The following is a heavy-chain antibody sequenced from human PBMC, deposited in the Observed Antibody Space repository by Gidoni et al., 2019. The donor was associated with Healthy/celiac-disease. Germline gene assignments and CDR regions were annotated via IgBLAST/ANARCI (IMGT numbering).Heavy chain of an antibody. V-gene: IGHV4-31*03. CDR2: IYYSGST. CDR1: GGSLCSGGYF. Sequence: QVQLQESGPGLVKPSQTLSLTCTVSGGSLCSGGYFLSWIRQHPGKGLEWVGYIYYSGSTCYNPSLKSRVTISVDTSKNQFSLKLSSVTAADTAVYYCARGPSYYDFWSGYYGTSSFDYWGQGTLVTVSS. J-gene: IGHJ4*02. D-gene: IGHD3-3*01. CDR3: ARGPSYYDFWSGYYGTSSFDY.